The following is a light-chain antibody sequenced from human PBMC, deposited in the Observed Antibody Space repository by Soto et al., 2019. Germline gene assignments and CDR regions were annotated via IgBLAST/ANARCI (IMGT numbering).Light chain of an antibody. CDR1: SSDVGSYNL. Sequence: QSVLTQPVSVSGSPGQSITISCTGTSSDVGSYNLVSRYQQHPGKAPKLMIYEVSKRPSGVSNRFSGSKSGNTASLAISGLQDEDEADYYCCSYAGSSGYVFGTGTKVTVL. CDR3: CSYAGSSGYV. J-gene: IGLJ1*01. V-gene: IGLV2-23*02. CDR2: EVS.